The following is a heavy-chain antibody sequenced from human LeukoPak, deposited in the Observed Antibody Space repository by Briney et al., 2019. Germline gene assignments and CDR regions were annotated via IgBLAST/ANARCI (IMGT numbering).Heavy chain of an antibody. CDR3: ARGCWTDVARGSYYFDY. CDR2: IDAGNGRT. D-gene: IGHD3-10*01. J-gene: IGHJ4*02. V-gene: IGHV1-3*01. CDR1: QYSFTDYA. Sequence: GASVKVSCKASQYSFTDYAVHWVRQAPGQRLEWMGWIDAGNGRTKYSQRFQGRLTIIRDTSATTAYMELSGLTSEDTARYYCARGCWTDVARGSYYFDYWGQGTLVSVSS.